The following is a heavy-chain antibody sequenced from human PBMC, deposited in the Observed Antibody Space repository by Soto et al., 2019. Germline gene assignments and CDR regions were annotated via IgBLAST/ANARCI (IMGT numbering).Heavy chain of an antibody. CDR1: RFTFCSHA. CDR2: ISGSGGST. V-gene: IGHV3-23*01. D-gene: IGHD3-22*01. Sequence: GGSLRPSCAASRFTFCSHAMSSVRQAPGKGLEWVPAISGSGGSTYYADSVKGRFTISRDNSKNTLYLQMNSLRAEDTAVYYCARAFFYQGSDSRGYSFDAFDFWGPGTLVTVSS. J-gene: IGHJ3*01. CDR3: ARAFFYQGSDSRGYSFDAFDF.